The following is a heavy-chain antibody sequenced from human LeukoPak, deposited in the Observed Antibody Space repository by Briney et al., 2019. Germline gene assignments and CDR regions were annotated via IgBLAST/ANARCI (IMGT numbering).Heavy chain of an antibody. CDR1: GFTFSNYG. Sequence: GRSLRLSCAASGFTFSNYGIHWVRQAPGKGLEWVAVISYDGSNKYYADSVMGRCTISRDKSKNTVYLQMNSLRAEDTAVYYCAKEAGYSYGFDYWGQGTLVTVSS. CDR3: AKEAGYSYGFDY. J-gene: IGHJ4*02. V-gene: IGHV3-30*18. CDR2: ISYDGSNK. D-gene: IGHD5-18*01.